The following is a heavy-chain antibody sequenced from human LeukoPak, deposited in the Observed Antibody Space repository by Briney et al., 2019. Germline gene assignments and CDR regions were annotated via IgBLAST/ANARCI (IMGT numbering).Heavy chain of an antibody. J-gene: IGHJ4*02. V-gene: IGHV4-34*01. CDR3: ASQIVVVPAARFDY. D-gene: IGHD2-2*01. CDR1: GGSFSGYY. Sequence: SETLSLTCAVYGGSFSGYYWSWIRQPPGKGLEWIGEINHSGSTNYNPSLKSRVTISVDTSKNQFSLELSSVTAADTAVYYCASQIVVVPAARFDYWGQGTLVTVSS. CDR2: INHSGST.